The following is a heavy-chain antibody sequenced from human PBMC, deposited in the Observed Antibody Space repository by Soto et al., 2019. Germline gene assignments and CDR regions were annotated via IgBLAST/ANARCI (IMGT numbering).Heavy chain of an antibody. Sequence: QIQLVQSGAEVKKPVSSVKVSCKASGGTFSSYTISWVRQAPGQGREWMGRIIPILGIANYAQKFQGRVTITADKSTSTAYMELSSLRSEDTAVYYCASLMSSGYYYGMDVWGQGTTVTVSS. J-gene: IGHJ6*02. CDR1: GGTFSSYT. CDR2: IIPILGIA. V-gene: IGHV1-69*02. D-gene: IGHD3-10*01. CDR3: ASLMSSGYYYGMDV.